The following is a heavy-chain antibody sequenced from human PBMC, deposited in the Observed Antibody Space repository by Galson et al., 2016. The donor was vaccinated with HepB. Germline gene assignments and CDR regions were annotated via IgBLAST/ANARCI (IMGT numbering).Heavy chain of an antibody. CDR2: IYPGNSET. J-gene: IGHJ6*02. V-gene: IGHV5-51*01. CDR3: ARRGDSSEYYYYAMDV. Sequence: QSGAEVKKPGEPLKISCKGSGYTFNTYWIGWVRQMPGKGLEWMGIIYPGNSETRYSLSFEGQVTISADKSNSTAYLQWSSLKATDGAIYYCARRGDSSEYYYYAMDVWGRGTTVTVSS. CDR1: GYTFNTYW. D-gene: IGHD3-16*01.